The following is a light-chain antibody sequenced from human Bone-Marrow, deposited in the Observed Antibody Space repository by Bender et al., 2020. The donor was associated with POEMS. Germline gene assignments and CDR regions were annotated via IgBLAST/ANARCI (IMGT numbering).Light chain of an antibody. CDR1: SSDFGRYNL. V-gene: IGLV2-23*02. J-gene: IGLJ3*02. Sequence: QSALTQPASVSGAPGQSNTISCTAPSSDFGRYNLVSWYQHHPGKAPKLMIYDVSDRPPGVSNRFSGSKSGNTASLTISGLQAEDEADYYCCSYAGGGTFVFGGGTKLTVL. CDR3: CSYAGGGTFV. CDR2: DVS.